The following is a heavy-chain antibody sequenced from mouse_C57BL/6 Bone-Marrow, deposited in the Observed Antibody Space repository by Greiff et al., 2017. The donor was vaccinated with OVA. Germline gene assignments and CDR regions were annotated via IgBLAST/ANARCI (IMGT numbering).Heavy chain of an antibody. CDR2: INPGGGGT. CDR1: GYAFTNYL. D-gene: IGHD1-1*01. CDR3: ARTATVVATGEWFAY. J-gene: IGHJ3*01. Sequence: VQLQQSGAELVRPGTSVKVSCKASGYAFTNYLIEWVKQRPGQGLEWIGVINPGGGGTNYNEKFKGKATLTADKSSSTAYMQLSSLTSEDSAVYFCARTATVVATGEWFAYWGQGTLVTVSA. V-gene: IGHV1-54*01.